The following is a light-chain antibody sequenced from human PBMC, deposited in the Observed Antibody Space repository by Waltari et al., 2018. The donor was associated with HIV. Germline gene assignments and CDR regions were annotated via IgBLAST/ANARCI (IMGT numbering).Light chain of an antibody. J-gene: IGKJ3*01. CDR1: QSISSY. Sequence: DIQMTQSPSSLSASVGDRVTITCRASQSISSYLNWYQQKPGKAPKLLIYAASSLQSGVPSRFSGSGSWTDFTLTISSLQPEDFATYYCQQSYSLFTFGPGTKVDIK. CDR2: AAS. CDR3: QQSYSLFT. V-gene: IGKV1-39*01.